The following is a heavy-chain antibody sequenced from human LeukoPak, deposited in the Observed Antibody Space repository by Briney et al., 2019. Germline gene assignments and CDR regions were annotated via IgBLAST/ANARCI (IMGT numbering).Heavy chain of an antibody. Sequence: GSLRLSCAASGFTFSNDWMSWVRQAAGKGLEWVANIKEDGSEKYYVDSVKGRFTISRDNARNSLYLQMNSLRAEDTAVYYCASGRQLGYWGQGTLVTVSS. CDR1: GFTFSNDW. J-gene: IGHJ4*02. D-gene: IGHD6-13*01. CDR2: IKEDGSEK. CDR3: ASGRQLGY. V-gene: IGHV3-7*01.